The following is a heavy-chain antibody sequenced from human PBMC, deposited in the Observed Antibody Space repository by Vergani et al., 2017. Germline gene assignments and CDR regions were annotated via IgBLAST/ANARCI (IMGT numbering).Heavy chain of an antibody. CDR2: TIPAFGSI. Sequence: QVQVVQSGAEVKKPGSSVKVSCKASGGIFNDYGFSWVRQAPGQGLEWMGGTIPAFGSINYAQKFQDRVSMIEDASTRTVYMELRSLRAEDTAVYYCVSGELYARDHYGVDVWGRGTTVTVSS. D-gene: IGHD2-2*01. V-gene: IGHV1-69*12. J-gene: IGHJ6*02. CDR1: GGIFNDYG. CDR3: VSGELYARDHYGVDV.